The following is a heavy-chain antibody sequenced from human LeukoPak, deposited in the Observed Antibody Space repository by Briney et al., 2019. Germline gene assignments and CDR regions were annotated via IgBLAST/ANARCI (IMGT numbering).Heavy chain of an antibody. CDR3: ASRLGYRLVKGVSDYFDY. CDR1: GGTFSCYA. CDR2: IIPILGIA. J-gene: IGHJ4*02. V-gene: IGHV1-69*04. D-gene: IGHD2-15*01. Sequence: SVKVSCKASGGTFSCYAISWVRQAPGQGLEWMGRIIPILGIANYAQKFQGRVTITADKSTSTAYMELSSLRSEDTAVYYCASRLGYRLVKGVSDYFDYWGQGTLVTVSS.